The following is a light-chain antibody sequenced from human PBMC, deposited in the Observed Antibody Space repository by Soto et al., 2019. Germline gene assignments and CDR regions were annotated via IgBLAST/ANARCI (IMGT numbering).Light chain of an antibody. V-gene: IGKV1-5*03. Sequence: ITVSLSASALSASVGDTVTITFLVSQSIDTWLAWHQQKPGRAPNLLISKASILESGVPSRFSGSGCGRHFTLTFSRVQPDDFVTYSCQVSARLLITFGQGTRLEVK. CDR3: QVSARLLIT. CDR2: KAS. J-gene: IGKJ5*01. CDR1: QSIDTW.